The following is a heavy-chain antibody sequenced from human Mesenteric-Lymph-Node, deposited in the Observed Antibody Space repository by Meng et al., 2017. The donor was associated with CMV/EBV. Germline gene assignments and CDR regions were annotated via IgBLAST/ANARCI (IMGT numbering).Heavy chain of an antibody. CDR2: ISWNSGSI. CDR3: ARGKLEPLDYFDY. D-gene: IGHD1-1*01. V-gene: IGHV3-9*01. Sequence: SLKISCAASGFTFDDYAMHWVRQAPGKGLEWVSGISWNSGSIGYADSVKGRFTISRDNAKNSLYLQMNSLRAEDSAVYYCARGKLEPLDYFDYWGQGTLVTVSS. J-gene: IGHJ4*02. CDR1: GFTFDDYA.